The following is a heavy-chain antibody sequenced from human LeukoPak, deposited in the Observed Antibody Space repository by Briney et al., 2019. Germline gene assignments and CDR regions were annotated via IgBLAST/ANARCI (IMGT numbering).Heavy chain of an antibody. CDR2: ITSSGSYT. D-gene: IGHD2-21*02. J-gene: IGHJ4*02. Sequence: PGGSLRLSCAASGFSFSSYAMSWVRQAPGKGLEWISYITSSGSYTNYADSVKGRFTISRDNAKNSLYLQMNSLRAEDTAVYYCARRGRLDSWGQGTLVTVSS. CDR3: ARRGRLDS. CDR1: GFSFSSYA. V-gene: IGHV3-21*05.